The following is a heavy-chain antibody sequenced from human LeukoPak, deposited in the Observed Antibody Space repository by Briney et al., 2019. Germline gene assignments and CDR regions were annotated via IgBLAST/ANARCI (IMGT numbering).Heavy chain of an antibody. CDR3: ADIAVAGPNAFDI. J-gene: IGHJ3*02. V-gene: IGHV1-2*02. D-gene: IGHD6-19*01. Sequence: ASVKVSCKASGYTFTGYYMHWVRQAPGQGLEWMGWINPNSGGTNYAQKFQGRVTMTRDTSISTAYMELSRLRSDDTAVYYCADIAVAGPNAFDIWGQGTMVTVSS. CDR1: GYTFTGYY. CDR2: INPNSGGT.